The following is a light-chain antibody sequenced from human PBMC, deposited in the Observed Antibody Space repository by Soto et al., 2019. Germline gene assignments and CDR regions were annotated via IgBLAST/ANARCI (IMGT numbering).Light chain of an antibody. Sequence: DIQMTQSPSTLSASVGDRVTITCRASQTISSWLAWYQQKPGKAPKLLIYKSSTLKSGVPSRFSGSGSGTEFTLTISSLQPDDFATYYCQHYNSYSEAFGQVTKVELK. J-gene: IGKJ1*01. CDR2: KSS. V-gene: IGKV1-5*03. CDR1: QTISSW. CDR3: QHYNSYSEA.